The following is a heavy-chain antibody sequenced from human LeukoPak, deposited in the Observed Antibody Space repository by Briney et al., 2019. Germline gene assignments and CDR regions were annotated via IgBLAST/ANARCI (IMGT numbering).Heavy chain of an antibody. D-gene: IGHD3-10*01. V-gene: IGHV5-51*01. CDR1: GSRFTSYW. CDR2: IYPGDSDT. Sequence: GASLKISCKGSGSRFTSYWIGWGRQMPGKGLEWMGIIYPGDSDTRYSPSFQGQVTISADKSISTAYLQWSSLKASDTAMYYCARAHAGTSHIDYWGQGTLVTVSS. CDR3: ARAHAGTSHIDY. J-gene: IGHJ4*02.